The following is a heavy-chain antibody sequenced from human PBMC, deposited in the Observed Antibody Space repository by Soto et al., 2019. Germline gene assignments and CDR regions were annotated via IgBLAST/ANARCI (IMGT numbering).Heavy chain of an antibody. D-gene: IGHD5-18*01. CDR1: GGTFSAYA. CDR2: IMPVFGTT. CDR3: ARSTAYSFGTFGMDC. Sequence: VQLVQSGAEVQKPGSSVKVSCKASGGTFSAYAVAWLRLAPGHGLEWLGAIMPVFGTTEYGKNFPGRVTITADDSTNTAYLSLTGLTPDDTAVYYCARSTAYSFGTFGMDCWGQGTTVTVSS. J-gene: IGHJ6*02. V-gene: IGHV1-69*01.